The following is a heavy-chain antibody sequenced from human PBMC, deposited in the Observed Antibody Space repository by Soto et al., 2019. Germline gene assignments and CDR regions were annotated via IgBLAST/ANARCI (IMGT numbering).Heavy chain of an antibody. V-gene: IGHV3-23*01. D-gene: IGHD1-26*01. CDR1: GFIFNNYA. J-gene: IGHJ4*02. CDR2: ISGSAYSK. CDR3: TKGALLYATGHLDK. Sequence: PGGSLRLSCLASGFIFNNYAMNWVRQGPGKGLEWVSGISGSAYSKFYADSVKGRFTISRDNSKNTLYLQMSSLRADDTAVYYCTKGALLYATGHLDKWGQGTLVTVSS.